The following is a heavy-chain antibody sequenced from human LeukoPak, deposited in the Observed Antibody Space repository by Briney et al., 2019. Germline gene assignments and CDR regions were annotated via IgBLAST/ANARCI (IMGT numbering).Heavy chain of an antibody. J-gene: IGHJ3*02. D-gene: IGHD6-13*01. Sequence: AGGSLRLSCAASGFTFSSYAMMWLRQAPGKGLEWVSSISSSSSYIYYADSVKGRFTISRDNAKNSLYLQMNSLRAEDTAVYYCARILVAAAGRAQAFDIWGQGTMVTVSS. CDR2: ISSSSSYI. V-gene: IGHV3-21*04. CDR1: GFTFSSYA. CDR3: ARILVAAAGRAQAFDI.